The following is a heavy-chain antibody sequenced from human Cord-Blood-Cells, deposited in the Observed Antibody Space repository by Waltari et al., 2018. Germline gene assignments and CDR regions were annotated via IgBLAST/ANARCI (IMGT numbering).Heavy chain of an antibody. Sequence: QVQLVQSGAEVKKPGASVKVSCKASGYTFTSYYMHWVRQAPGQGLEWMGIINPSGGSTSYAQKYQGRVTMTRDTSTSTVYMELSSLRSEDTAVYYCARALGGYSYGYPFDYWGQGTLVTVSS. CDR1: GYTFTSYY. V-gene: IGHV1-46*01. CDR2: INPSGGST. D-gene: IGHD5-18*01. CDR3: ARALGGYSYGYPFDY. J-gene: IGHJ4*02.